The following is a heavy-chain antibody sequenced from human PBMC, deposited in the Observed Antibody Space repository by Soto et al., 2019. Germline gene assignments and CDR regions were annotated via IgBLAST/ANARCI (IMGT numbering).Heavy chain of an antibody. J-gene: IGHJ4*02. CDR1: GFTFSGSA. V-gene: IGHV3-30-3*01. Sequence: PGGSLRLSCAASGFTFSGSAMHWVRQAPGKGLEWVADTSDDGTNEKCADSVKGRFTISRDNSKNMLYLQMDSLRPDDTAVYYCAREDMVMALAATFLDYWGRGTQVTVSS. CDR3: AREDMVMALAATFLDY. CDR2: TSDDGTNE. D-gene: IGHD2-15*01.